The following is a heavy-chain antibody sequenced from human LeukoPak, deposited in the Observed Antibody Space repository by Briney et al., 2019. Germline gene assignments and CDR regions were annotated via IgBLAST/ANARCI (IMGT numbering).Heavy chain of an antibody. D-gene: IGHD5-18*01. CDR1: GFTFSDYY. CDR3: ARVYDGYSYGGYYYYYYGMDV. J-gene: IGHJ6*02. V-gene: IGHV3-11*04. CDR2: ISSSGSTI. Sequence: GGSLRLSCAASGFTFSDYYMSWIRQAPGKGLEWVSYISSSGSTIYYADSVKGRFTISRDNAKNSLYLQMNSLRDEDTAVYYCARVYDGYSYGGYYYYYYGMDVWGQGTTVTVSS.